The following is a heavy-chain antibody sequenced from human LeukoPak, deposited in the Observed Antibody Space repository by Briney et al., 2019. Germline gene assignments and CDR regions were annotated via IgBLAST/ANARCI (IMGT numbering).Heavy chain of an antibody. D-gene: IGHD6-19*01. CDR2: IYYSGST. CDR1: GGSISSSSYY. J-gene: IGHJ6*02. Sequence: SETLSLTCTVSGGSISSSSYYWGWIRQPPGKGLEWIGSIYYSGSTYYNPSLKSRVTVSVGTSKTQFSLKLSSVPAADTAVYYCARRNKAVTYYYYYYGMDVWGQGTTVTVSS. V-gene: IGHV4-39*01. CDR3: ARRNKAVTYYYYYYGMDV.